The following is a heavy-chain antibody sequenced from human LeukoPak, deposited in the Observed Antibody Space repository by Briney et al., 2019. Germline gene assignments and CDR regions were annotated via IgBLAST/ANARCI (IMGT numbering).Heavy chain of an antibody. V-gene: IGHV4-61*02. D-gene: IGHD3-10*01. CDR2: IYTSGST. CDR1: GGSISSGSYY. J-gene: IGHJ5*02. CDR3: ARDSGYYGSGSIINWFDP. Sequence: SETLSLTCTVSGGSISSGSYYWSWIRQPAGKGLEWIGRIYTSGSTNYNPSLKSRVTISVDTSKNQFSLKLSSVTAADTAVYYCARDSGYYGSGSIINWFDPWGQGTLVTVSS.